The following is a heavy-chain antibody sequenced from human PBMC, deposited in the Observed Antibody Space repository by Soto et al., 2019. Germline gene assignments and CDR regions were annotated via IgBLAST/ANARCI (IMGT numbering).Heavy chain of an antibody. CDR1: GGTFSSYA. CDR3: ASYDSSGYPFDY. Sequence: SVKVSCKASGGTFSSYAISWVRQAPGQGLEWMGGIIPIFGTANYAQKFQGRVTITADESTSTAYMELSSLRSEDTAVYYCASYDSSGYPFDYWGQGTLVTVSS. J-gene: IGHJ4*02. V-gene: IGHV1-69*13. D-gene: IGHD3-22*01. CDR2: IIPIFGTA.